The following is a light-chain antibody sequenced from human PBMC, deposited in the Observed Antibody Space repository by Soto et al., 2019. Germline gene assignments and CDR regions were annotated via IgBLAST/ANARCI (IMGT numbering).Light chain of an antibody. Sequence: EIVLTQSPGTLSLSPGEIATLSCRASQSVSNNYLAWYQQKPGQAPRLLIYGASTRATGVPARFSGSGSGTDFTLTISSLEPEDFAVYYCHQRSNWPPDTFGQGTRLEIK. CDR2: GAS. CDR3: HQRSNWPPDT. J-gene: IGKJ5*01. CDR1: QSVSNNY. V-gene: IGKV3-11*01.